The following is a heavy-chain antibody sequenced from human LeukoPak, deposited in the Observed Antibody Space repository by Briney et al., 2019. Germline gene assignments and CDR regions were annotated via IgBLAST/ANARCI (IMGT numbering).Heavy chain of an antibody. V-gene: IGHV4-39*06. CDR1: GGSIDNSIYY. D-gene: IGHD3-10*01. CDR3: ARGGFYGHPFDF. J-gene: IGHJ4*02. CDR2: IYYTGTT. Sequence: SETLSLTCTVSGGSIDNSIYYWGWIRQSPEKGLEWIGSIYYTGTTNYNPSLESRVTISVDASNNQVPLTLNSVTAADTAVYFCARGGFYGHPFDFGGQGTLVTVSS.